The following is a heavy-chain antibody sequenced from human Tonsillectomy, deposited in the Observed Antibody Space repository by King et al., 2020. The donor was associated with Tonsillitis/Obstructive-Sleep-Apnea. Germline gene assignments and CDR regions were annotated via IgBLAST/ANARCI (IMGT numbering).Heavy chain of an antibody. Sequence: EVQLVESGGGLVQPGGSLRLSCAASGFTFSNYCMSWVRQAPGKGLEGVANIKQDGSEKYYVDSVKGRFTISRDNAKNSLYLQMNSLRAADTAVYYCARVRGTYSLDYWGQGTLVTVSS. V-gene: IGHV3-7*04. CDR1: GFTFSNYC. D-gene: IGHD2-15*01. J-gene: IGHJ4*02. CDR3: ARVRGTYSLDY. CDR2: IKQDGSEK.